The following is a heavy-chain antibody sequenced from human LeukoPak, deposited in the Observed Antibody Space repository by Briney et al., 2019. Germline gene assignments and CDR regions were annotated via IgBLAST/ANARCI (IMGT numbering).Heavy chain of an antibody. J-gene: IGHJ4*02. CDR1: GFTFSSYA. CDR2: ITSSGAAT. V-gene: IGHV3-23*01. CDR3: AKDRPNYYGSNGHYYKLNGDC. D-gene: IGHD3-22*01. Sequence: PGGSLRLSCAASGFTFSSYAMSWVRQAPGKGLEWVSSITSSGAATYYADSVKGRFTISRYNSDNTLDLQMNSLRAEYTAVSYCAKDRPNYYGSNGHYYKLNGDCWGQGTLVTVSS.